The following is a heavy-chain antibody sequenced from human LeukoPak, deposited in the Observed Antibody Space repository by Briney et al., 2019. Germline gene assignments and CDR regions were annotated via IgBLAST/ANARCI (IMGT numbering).Heavy chain of an antibody. V-gene: IGHV3-74*01. D-gene: IGHD5-18*01. CDR1: GFTISSYW. CDR3: ARDPGYSYGYRDPGVGY. CDR2: INSDGSST. J-gene: IGHJ4*02. Sequence: PGGTLRLSCAASGFTISSYWKHWVRQAPGKGLVWVSRINSDGSSTSYSDSVKRRFTISRDNAKNTLYLQMNSLRAEDTAVYYCARDPGYSYGYRDPGVGYWGQGTLVTVSS.